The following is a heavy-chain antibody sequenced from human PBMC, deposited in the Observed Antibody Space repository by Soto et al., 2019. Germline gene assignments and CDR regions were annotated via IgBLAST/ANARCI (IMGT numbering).Heavy chain of an antibody. Sequence: PSETLSLTCTVSGGSISSYYWSWIRQPPGKGLEWIGYIYYSGSTNYNPSLKSRVTISVDTSKNQFSLKLSSVTAADTAVYYCARVVVGATTWFAPWGQGTLVTVSS. D-gene: IGHD1-26*01. CDR2: IYYSGST. CDR1: GGSISSYY. V-gene: IGHV4-59*01. CDR3: ARVVVGATTWFAP. J-gene: IGHJ5*02.